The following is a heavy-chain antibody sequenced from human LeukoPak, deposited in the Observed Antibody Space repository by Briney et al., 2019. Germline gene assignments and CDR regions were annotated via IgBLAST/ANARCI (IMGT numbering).Heavy chain of an antibody. Sequence: GGSLRLSCAASGFTFDDYAMHWVRQAPGKGLEWVSGISWNRGSIDYADSVKGRFTISRDNAKNSLYLQMNSLRTEDTALYYCAKGRSPTDNRGGYSDYWGQGTPVTVSS. CDR3: AKGRSPTDNRGGYSDY. D-gene: IGHD1-14*01. CDR1: GFTFDDYA. CDR2: ISWNRGSI. V-gene: IGHV3-9*01. J-gene: IGHJ4*02.